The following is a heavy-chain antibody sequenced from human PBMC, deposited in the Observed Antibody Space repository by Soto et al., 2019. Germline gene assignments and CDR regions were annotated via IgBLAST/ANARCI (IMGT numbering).Heavy chain of an antibody. CDR1: GFTFSSYG. Sequence: QVQLVESGGGVVQPGRSLRLSCAASGFTFSSYGMHWVRQAPGKGLEWVAVIWYDGSNKYYADSVKGRFTISRDNSKNTLYLQMNSLRAEDTAVYYCVRDGTIGTPMDVWGQGTTVTVSS. J-gene: IGHJ6*02. D-gene: IGHD1-1*01. V-gene: IGHV3-33*01. CDR2: IWYDGSNK. CDR3: VRDGTIGTPMDV.